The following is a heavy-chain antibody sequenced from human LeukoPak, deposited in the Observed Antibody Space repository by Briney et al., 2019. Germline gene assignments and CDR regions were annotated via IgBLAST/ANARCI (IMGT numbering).Heavy chain of an antibody. CDR3: AREHYDILTGYHRDFDY. Sequence: GGSLRLSCAASGFTFSSYEMNWVRQAPGKGLEWVSYISSSGSTIYYADSVKGRFTISRDNAKNSLYLQMNSLRAEDTAVYYCAREHYDILTGYHRDFDYWGQGTLVTVSS. J-gene: IGHJ4*02. D-gene: IGHD3-9*01. V-gene: IGHV3-48*03. CDR1: GFTFSSYE. CDR2: ISSSGSTI.